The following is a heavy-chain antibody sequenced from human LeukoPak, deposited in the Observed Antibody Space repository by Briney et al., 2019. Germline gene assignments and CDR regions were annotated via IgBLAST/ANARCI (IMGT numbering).Heavy chain of an antibody. CDR1: GFTFSSYS. V-gene: IGHV3-48*01. CDR2: ISSSSSTI. J-gene: IGHJ6*03. D-gene: IGHD6-6*01. CDR3: ASGGDEQLAIIYYYYYMDV. Sequence: GGSLRLSCAASGFTFSSYSMNWVRQAPGKGLEWVSYISSSSSTIYYADSVKGRFTIPRDNAKNSLYLQMNSLRAEDTAVYYCASGGDEQLAIIYYYYYMDVWGKGTTVTVSS.